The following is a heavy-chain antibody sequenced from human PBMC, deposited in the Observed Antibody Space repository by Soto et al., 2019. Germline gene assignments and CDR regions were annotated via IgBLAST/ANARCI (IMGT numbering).Heavy chain of an antibody. J-gene: IGHJ4*02. CDR2: ISGSGGST. CDR1: GFTFSSYA. CDR3: AKDGQTGGIAARRDDY. Sequence: EVQLLESGGGLVQPGGSLRLSCAASGFTFSSYAMSWVRQAPGKGLEWVSAISGSGGSTYYADSVKGRFTISRDNSKNTLYLQMNSLRAEDTAVYYCAKDGQTGGIAARRDDYWGQGTLVTVSS. V-gene: IGHV3-23*01. D-gene: IGHD6-6*01.